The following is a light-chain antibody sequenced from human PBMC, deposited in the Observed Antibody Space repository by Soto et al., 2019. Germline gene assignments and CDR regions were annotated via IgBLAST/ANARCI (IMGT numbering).Light chain of an antibody. J-gene: IGKJ4*01. V-gene: IGKV1-5*01. CDR1: QSIGKW. Sequence: DIQMTQSPSILSASVGDGVTITCRASQSIGKWSAWYQQKPGKAPKVLIYDASTLESGVPSRFSGGRSGTEFTLSISSLQPDDFATYYCQHYNGHFGGGTKVDIK. CDR2: DAS. CDR3: QHYNGH.